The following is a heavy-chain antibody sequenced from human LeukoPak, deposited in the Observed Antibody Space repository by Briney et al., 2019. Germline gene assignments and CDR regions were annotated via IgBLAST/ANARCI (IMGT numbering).Heavy chain of an antibody. V-gene: IGHV4-34*01. CDR3: ARGLTVATGDAFDI. Sequence: SETLSLTCAVYGGSFSGYYWSWIRQPPGKGLEWIGETNHSGSTNYNPSLKSRVTISVDTSKNQFSLKLSSVTAADTAVYYCARGLTVATGDAFDIWGQGTMVTVSS. D-gene: IGHD4-17*01. J-gene: IGHJ3*02. CDR2: TNHSGST. CDR1: GGSFSGYY.